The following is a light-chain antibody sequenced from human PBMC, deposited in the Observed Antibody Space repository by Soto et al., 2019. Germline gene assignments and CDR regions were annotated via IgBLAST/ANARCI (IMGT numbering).Light chain of an antibody. CDR2: EVS. Sequence: QAALTQPPPASGAPGQSVPSSCTGTSSDVGGYTYVSWYKKHPGKAPKLMIYEVSKRPSGVPDRFSGSKSGNTASLTVSGLQAEDEADYYCSSYAGSNNLVFGGGTKLTVL. V-gene: IGLV2-8*01. CDR1: SSDVGGYTY. CDR3: SSYAGSNNLV. J-gene: IGLJ3*02.